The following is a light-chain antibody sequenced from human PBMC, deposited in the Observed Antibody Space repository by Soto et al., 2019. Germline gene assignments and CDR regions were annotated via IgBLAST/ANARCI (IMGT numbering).Light chain of an antibody. CDR1: SSDVGRYSY. J-gene: IGLJ1*01. V-gene: IGLV2-14*01. Sequence: QLVLTQPRSVSGSPGQSVSISCTGTSSDVGRYSYVSWYQQHPGKAPKLIIYEVTDRPSGVSNRFSGSKSGNTASLTISGLQAEDEAEYYCSSYTNINTRACVFGTGTKLTVL. CDR3: SSYTNINTRACV. CDR2: EVT.